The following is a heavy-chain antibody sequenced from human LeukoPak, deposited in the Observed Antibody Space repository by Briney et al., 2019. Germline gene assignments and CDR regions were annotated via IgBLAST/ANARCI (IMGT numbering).Heavy chain of an antibody. CDR2: INPNSGGT. V-gene: IGHV1-2*02. Sequence: ASVKVSCKVSGYTLTELSMHWVRQAPGQGLEWMGWINPNSGGTNYAQKFQGRVTMTRDTSISTAYMELSRLRSDDTAVYYCAREGSYSSSFDPWGQGTLVTVSS. D-gene: IGHD6-6*01. CDR3: AREGSYSSSFDP. J-gene: IGHJ5*02. CDR1: GYTLTELS.